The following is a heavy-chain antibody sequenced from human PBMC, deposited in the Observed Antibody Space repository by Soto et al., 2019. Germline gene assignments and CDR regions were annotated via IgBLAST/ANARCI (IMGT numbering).Heavy chain of an antibody. CDR3: AGVRGATVTTWEPFDY. D-gene: IGHD4-17*01. CDR2: ISYDGSNK. V-gene: IGHV3-30-3*01. J-gene: IGHJ4*02. Sequence: QVQLVESGGGVVQPGRSLTLSCAASGFTFSTYAMHWVRQAPGKGLEWVAVISYDGSNKYYSDSVKGRFTISRDNSKNALYLQMNRLRGEDTAGYYCAGVRGATVTTWEPFDYWGQGPLVTVSS. CDR1: GFTFSTYA.